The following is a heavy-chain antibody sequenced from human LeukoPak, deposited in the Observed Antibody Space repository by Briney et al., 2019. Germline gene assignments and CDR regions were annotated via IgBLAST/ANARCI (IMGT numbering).Heavy chain of an antibody. CDR3: AKDQGYCTNGVCYSSDY. J-gene: IGHJ4*02. D-gene: IGHD2-8*01. Sequence: PGGSLRLSCAASGFTFSSYGMQWVRQAPGKGLERVAVISYDGSNKYCVESGKGRFTMSRDNSKNTLYLQINSLRTEDTAVYYCAKDQGYCTNGVCYSSDYWGQGTLVTVSS. CDR1: GFTFSSYG. CDR2: ISYDGSNK. V-gene: IGHV3-30*18.